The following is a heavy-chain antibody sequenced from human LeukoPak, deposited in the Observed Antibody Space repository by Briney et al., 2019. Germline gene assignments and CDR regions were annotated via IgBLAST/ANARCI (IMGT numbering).Heavy chain of an antibody. CDR3: AKGDYGDSYHYGLDV. CDR2: IGATGSGT. J-gene: IGHJ6*02. D-gene: IGHD4-17*01. CDR1: GFIFSDYA. Sequence: GGSLRLSCAASGFIFSDYAMSWVRLAPGKGLECVSGIGATGSGTYYVDSVKGRFTISRDNSKNTLYLQMSSLRADDTAVYYCAKGDYGDSYHYGLDVWGQGTRSSSP. V-gene: IGHV3-23*01.